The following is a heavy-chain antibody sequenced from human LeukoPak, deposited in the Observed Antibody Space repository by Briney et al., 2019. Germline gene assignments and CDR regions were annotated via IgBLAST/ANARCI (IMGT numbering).Heavy chain of an antibody. J-gene: IGHJ3*02. V-gene: IGHV4-34*01. D-gene: IGHD3-22*01. Sequence: PSETLSLTCAVYGGSFSGYYWSWIRQPPGKGLEWIGEINHSGSTNYNPSLKSRVTISVDTSKNQFSLKLSSVTAADTAVYYCARPITMRSRGYAFDIWGQGTMVTVSS. CDR1: GGSFSGYY. CDR2: INHSGST. CDR3: ARPITMRSRGYAFDI.